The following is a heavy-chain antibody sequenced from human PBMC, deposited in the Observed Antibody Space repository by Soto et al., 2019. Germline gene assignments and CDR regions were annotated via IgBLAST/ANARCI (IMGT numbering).Heavy chain of an antibody. CDR3: ARATSVVVVAFDY. CDR2: INPNSGGT. D-gene: IGHD2-15*01. CDR1: RYTFTGYY. Sequence: QVQLVQSGAEVKKPGASVKVSCKASRYTFTGYYMHWVRQAPGQGLEWMGWINPNSGGTNYAQKFQGWVTMTRDTSISTAYMELSRLRSDDTAVYYCARATSVVVVAFDYWGQGTLVTVSS. V-gene: IGHV1-2*04. J-gene: IGHJ4*02.